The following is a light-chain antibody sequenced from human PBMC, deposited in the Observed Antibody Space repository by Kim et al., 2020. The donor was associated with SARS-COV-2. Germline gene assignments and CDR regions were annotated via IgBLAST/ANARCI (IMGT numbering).Light chain of an antibody. V-gene: IGKV3-11*01. J-gene: IGKJ4*01. CDR2: DAS. Sequence: SLSPGERATLSCRASQSVSSYLAWFQQKPGQAPRLLIYDASNRATGVPARFGGSGSGTDFTLTITSLEPEDFAVYYCQQRSDWPLTFGGGTKLEI. CDR1: QSVSSY. CDR3: QQRSDWPLT.